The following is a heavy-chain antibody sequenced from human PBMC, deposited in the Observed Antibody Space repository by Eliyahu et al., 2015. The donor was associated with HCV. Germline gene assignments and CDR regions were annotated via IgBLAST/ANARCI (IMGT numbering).Heavy chain of an antibody. V-gene: IGHV3-33*01. CDR3: ARDDPQFAERRLPLSYYGMDV. CDR2: IWYDGSNK. Sequence: SSYGMHWVRQAPGKGLEWVAVIWYDGSNKYYAVSVKGRFTISRDNSKNTLYLQMNSLRAEDTAVYYCARDDPQFAERRLPLSYYGMDVWGQGTTVTVSS. J-gene: IGHJ6*02. D-gene: IGHD1-1*01. CDR1: SSYG.